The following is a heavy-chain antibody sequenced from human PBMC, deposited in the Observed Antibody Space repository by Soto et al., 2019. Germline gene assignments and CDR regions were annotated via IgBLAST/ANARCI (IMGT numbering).Heavy chain of an antibody. CDR2: TYYRSKWYN. J-gene: IGHJ5*02. V-gene: IGHV6-1*01. Sequence: TLSLTCAISGDSVSSNSAAWNWIRQSPSRGLEWLGRTYYRSKWYNDYAVSVKSRITINPDTSNNQFSLQLNSVTPEDTAVYYCGRSNSPDGENWFDPWGQGTLVTAPQ. CDR3: GRSNSPDGENWFDP. CDR1: GDSVSSNSAA.